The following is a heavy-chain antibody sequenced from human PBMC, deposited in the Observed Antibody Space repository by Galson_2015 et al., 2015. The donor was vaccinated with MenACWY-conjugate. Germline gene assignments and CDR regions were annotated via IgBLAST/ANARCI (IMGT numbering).Heavy chain of an antibody. CDR2: ISAAGRGT. CDR3: AKEFMVATGKQQERGYFQH. J-gene: IGHJ1*01. D-gene: IGHD1-1*01. Sequence: SLRLSCAASGFTFNKYAVRWVRQAPGKGLEWVSAISAAGRGTYYADSVKGRFTISRGNSENTMYLQMNSLRAEDTAVYYCAKEFMVATGKQQERGYFQHWGPGAMVTVSA. V-gene: IGHV3-23*01. CDR1: GFTFNKYA.